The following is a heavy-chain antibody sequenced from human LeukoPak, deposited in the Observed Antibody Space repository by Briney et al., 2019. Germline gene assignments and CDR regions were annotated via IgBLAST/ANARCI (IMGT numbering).Heavy chain of an antibody. CDR1: GGTFSSYA. D-gene: IGHD3-22*01. Sequence: GASVKVSCKASGGTFSSYAIRWVRQAPGQGLEWMGVIIPIFCKANYAQKFQGRVTITTDESTSTAYMELSSLRSEDTAVYYCARPPLPYYYDSSGTKGYAFDIWGQGTMVTVSS. CDR3: ARPPLPYYYDSSGTKGYAFDI. CDR2: IIPIFCKA. V-gene: IGHV1-69*05. J-gene: IGHJ3*02.